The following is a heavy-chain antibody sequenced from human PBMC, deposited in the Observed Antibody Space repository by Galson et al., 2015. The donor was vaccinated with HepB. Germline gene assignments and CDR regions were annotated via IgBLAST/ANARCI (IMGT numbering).Heavy chain of an antibody. J-gene: IGHJ3*02. V-gene: IGHV3-9*01. CDR3: AKDIEGRGSWYNGDAFDI. Sequence: SLRLSCAGSRFTFDDYAMHWVRQAPGKGPEWVSGISWNSGSIDYADSVKGRFTISRDDAKNSLYLQMNSLRAEDTALYYCAKDIEGRGSWYNGDAFDIWGQGTMVTVSS. D-gene: IGHD6-13*01. CDR1: RFTFDDYA. CDR2: ISWNSGSI.